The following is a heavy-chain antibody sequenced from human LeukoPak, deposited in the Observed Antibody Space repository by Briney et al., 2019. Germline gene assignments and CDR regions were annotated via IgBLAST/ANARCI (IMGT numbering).Heavy chain of an antibody. V-gene: IGHV1-69*13. CDR3: ARDLRHGGYYFDY. Sequence: SVKVSCKASGGTFSSYAISWVRQAPGQGLEWMGGIIPIFGTANYAQKFQGRVTITADESTSTAYMELSSLRSEDTAVYYCARDLRHGGYYFDYWGQGTLVTVSS. CDR1: GGTFSSYA. J-gene: IGHJ4*02. CDR2: IIPIFGTA. D-gene: IGHD4-23*01.